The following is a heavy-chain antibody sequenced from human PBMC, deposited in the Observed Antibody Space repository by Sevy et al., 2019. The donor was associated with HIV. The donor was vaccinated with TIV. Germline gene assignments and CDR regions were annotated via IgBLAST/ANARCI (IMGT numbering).Heavy chain of an antibody. J-gene: IGHJ6*02. CDR1: GFTFSGSA. D-gene: IGHD3-3*02. Sequence: GGSLRLSCAASGFTFSGSAMHWVRQASGKGLEWVGRIRSKANSYATAHAASVKGRFTISRDDSKNTAYLQMNSLKTEDTAVYYCHIWSGLTYYYYGMDVWGQGTTVTVSS. V-gene: IGHV3-73*01. CDR3: HIWSGLTYYYYGMDV. CDR2: IRSKANSYAT.